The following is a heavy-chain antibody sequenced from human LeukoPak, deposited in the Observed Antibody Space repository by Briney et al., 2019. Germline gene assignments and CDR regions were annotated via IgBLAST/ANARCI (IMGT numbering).Heavy chain of an antibody. CDR1: GFSVSNNY. CDR2: IYGDGRT. J-gene: IGHJ4*02. V-gene: IGHV3-53*01. Sequence: QTGGSLRLSCVVSGFSVSNNYIIWVRQAPGNGLERVSVIYGDGRTSHSASVRGRFTISRDNSKNIVSLQMNNLRAEDTAVYYCARGRGLGVVSPYFDYWGQGTLVTVSS. D-gene: IGHD3-3*01. CDR3: ARGRGLGVVSPYFDY.